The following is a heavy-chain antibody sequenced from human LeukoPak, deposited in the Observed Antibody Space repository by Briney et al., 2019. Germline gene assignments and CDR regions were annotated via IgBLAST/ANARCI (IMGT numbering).Heavy chain of an antibody. Sequence: GGSLRLSCAASGFTFSGSAMHWVRQASGKGLEWVGRIRSKENTYATSYAASVKGRFTISRDDSKRTAYLQMNSLKTEDTAVYYCTTTYYYDSSGYTLDYWDQGTLVTVSS. V-gene: IGHV3-73*01. CDR1: GFTFSGSA. CDR3: TTTYYYDSSGYTLDY. J-gene: IGHJ4*02. D-gene: IGHD3-22*01. CDR2: IRSKENTYAT.